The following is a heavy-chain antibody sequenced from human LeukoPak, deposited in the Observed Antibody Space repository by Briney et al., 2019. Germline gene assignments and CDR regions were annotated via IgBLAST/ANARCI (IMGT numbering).Heavy chain of an antibody. CDR2: IYTSGST. D-gene: IGHD6-19*01. V-gene: IGHV4-4*07. CDR1: GGSISSYF. J-gene: IGHJ4*02. Sequence: SETLSLTCTVSGGSISSYFWTWIRQPAGKGLEWIGRIYTSGSTNYNPSLKGRVTMSVDTSKNQFSLKLSSVTAADTAVYYCARDRAVPGRIDYWGQGTLVTVSS. CDR3: ARDRAVPGRIDY.